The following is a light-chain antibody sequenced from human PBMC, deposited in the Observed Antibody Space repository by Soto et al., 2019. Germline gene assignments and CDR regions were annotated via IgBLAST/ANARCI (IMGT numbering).Light chain of an antibody. CDR3: QEYGSSSLIT. CDR2: GAS. Sequence: EIVLTQSPATLSLSPGERATLSCRASQSVSSSYLAGYQQKPVQAPRLLIYGASSKATGIPDRLSGSGSGPDFTFPISRLEPVDFAVYYCQEYGSSSLITFGQGTRLEIK. V-gene: IGKV3-20*01. J-gene: IGKJ5*01. CDR1: QSVSSSY.